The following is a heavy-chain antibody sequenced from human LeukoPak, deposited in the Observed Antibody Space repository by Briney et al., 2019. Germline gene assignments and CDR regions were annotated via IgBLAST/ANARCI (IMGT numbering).Heavy chain of an antibody. V-gene: IGHV3-33*01. J-gene: IGHJ6*02. Sequence: GRSLRLSCAASGFTFSSYGMHWVRQAPGKGLEWVAVIWYDGSNKYYADSVKGRFTISRDNSKNTLYLQMNSLRAEDTAVYYCARDQATKPPYYYYGMDVWGQGTTVTVSS. CDR3: ARDQATKPPYYYYGMDV. D-gene: IGHD2-8*01. CDR2: IWYDGSNK. CDR1: GFTFSSYG.